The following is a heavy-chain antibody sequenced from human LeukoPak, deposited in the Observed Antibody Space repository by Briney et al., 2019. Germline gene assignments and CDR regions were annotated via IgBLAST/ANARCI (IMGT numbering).Heavy chain of an antibody. J-gene: IGHJ3*02. CDR3: ARDTYYYDSSGYNDAFDI. Sequence: SETLSLTCTVSGGSISSSSYYWGWIRLLPGKGLEWIGSIYYSGSTYYNPSLKSRVTISVDTSKNQFSLKLSSVTAADTAVYYCARDTYYYDSSGYNDAFDIWGQGTMVTVSS. V-gene: IGHV4-39*07. CDR2: IYYSGST. D-gene: IGHD3-22*01. CDR1: GGSISSSSYY.